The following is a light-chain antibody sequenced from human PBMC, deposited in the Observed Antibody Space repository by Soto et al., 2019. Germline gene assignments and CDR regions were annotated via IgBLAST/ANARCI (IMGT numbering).Light chain of an antibody. Sequence: IVLTQSPGTLSLTPGERATLSCRASQSVSSSYLAWYQQKPGQAPRLLIYDASSRATSIPDRFSGSGSGTDFTLTISRLEPEDFAVYYCQQYGSSPRTFGQGTKVDIK. CDR1: QSVSSSY. CDR3: QQYGSSPRT. J-gene: IGKJ1*01. CDR2: DAS. V-gene: IGKV3-20*01.